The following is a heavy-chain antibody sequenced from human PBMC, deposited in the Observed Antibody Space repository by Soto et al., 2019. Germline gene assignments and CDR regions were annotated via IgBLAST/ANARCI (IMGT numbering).Heavy chain of an antibody. J-gene: IGHJ6*02. CDR3: ARDCSSTSCYSYYYGMDV. Sequence: QVQLVQSGAEVKKPGSSVKVSCKASGGTFSSYAISWVRQAPGQGLEWMGGIIPIFGTANYAQKFQGRVTITADESTSTAYMELSSLRSEYTAVYYCARDCSSTSCYSYYYGMDVWGQGTTVTVSS. CDR1: GGTFSSYA. CDR2: IIPIFGTA. V-gene: IGHV1-69*01. D-gene: IGHD2-2*02.